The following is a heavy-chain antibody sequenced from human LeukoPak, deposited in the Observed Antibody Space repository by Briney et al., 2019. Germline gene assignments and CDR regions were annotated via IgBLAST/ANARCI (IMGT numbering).Heavy chain of an antibody. V-gene: IGHV1-18*04. D-gene: IGHD3-10*01. CDR3: ARDNTPMVRGVMSNQ. Sequence: GSVKLSCTASGYTFSSYGISWVRQAPGQGLEWVAGISAYNGNTYYAQTLQGRVTMSTHTSTSTAHMELRSLRSDDTAVYYCARDNTPMVRGVMSNQRGQGTLVTVSS. J-gene: IGHJ4*02. CDR1: GYTFSSYG. CDR2: ISAYNGNT.